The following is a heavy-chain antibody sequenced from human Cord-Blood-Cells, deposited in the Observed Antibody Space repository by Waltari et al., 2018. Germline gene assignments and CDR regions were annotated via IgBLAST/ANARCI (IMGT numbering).Heavy chain of an antibody. CDR2: ISGSGGST. CDR1: GFTFRLYA. CDR3: AKPPIPDAFDI. Sequence: EVQLLESVGGLVQPGGSLRLSCAASGFTFRLYATIWVRQAPGKGLEWVSAISGSGGSTYYADSVKGRFTISRDNAKNTLYLQMNSLRAEDTAVYYCAKPPIPDAFDIWGQGTMVTVSS. J-gene: IGHJ3*02. V-gene: IGHV3-23*01.